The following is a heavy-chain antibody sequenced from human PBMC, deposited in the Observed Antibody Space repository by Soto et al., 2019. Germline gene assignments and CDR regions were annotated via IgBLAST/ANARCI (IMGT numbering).Heavy chain of an antibody. CDR2: INPSGGST. Sequence: ASVKVSCKASGYTFTRYYMHWVRQAPGQGLEWMGIINPSGGSTSYAQKFQGRVTMTRDTSTSTVYMELSSLRSEDTAMYYCARGLWGQWLVQGFYYYGMDVWGQGTTVTVSS. CDR3: ARGLWGQWLVQGFYYYGMDV. CDR1: GYTFTRYY. D-gene: IGHD6-19*01. J-gene: IGHJ6*02. V-gene: IGHV1-46*03.